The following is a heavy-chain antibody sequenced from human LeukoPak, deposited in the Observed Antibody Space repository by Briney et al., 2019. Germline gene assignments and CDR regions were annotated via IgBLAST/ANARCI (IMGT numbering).Heavy chain of an antibody. J-gene: IGHJ4*02. CDR2: IIPIFGTA. CDR3: ARDPYDSRGYYWELKLNAFDI. Sequence: SVKVSCKASGGTFSSYAISWVRQAPGQGREWMGRIIPIFGTANYAQKFQGRVTITTDESTSTAYMELSSLRSEDTAVYYCARDPYDSRGYYWELKLNAFDIWGQGTLVTVSS. D-gene: IGHD3-22*01. V-gene: IGHV1-69*05. CDR1: GGTFSSYA.